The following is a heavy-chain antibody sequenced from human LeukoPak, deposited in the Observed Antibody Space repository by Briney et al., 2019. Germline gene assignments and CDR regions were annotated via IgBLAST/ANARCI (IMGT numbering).Heavy chain of an antibody. CDR1: GGSFSGYY. D-gene: IGHD6-6*01. CDR2: INHSGST. Sequence: PSETLSLTCAVYGGSFSGYYWSWIRQPPGKGLEWIGEINHSGSTNYNPSLKSRVTISVDTSKNQFSLKLSSVTAADTAVYYCARVARRGAFDIWGQGTMVTVSS. CDR3: ARVARRGAFDI. V-gene: IGHV4-34*01. J-gene: IGHJ3*02.